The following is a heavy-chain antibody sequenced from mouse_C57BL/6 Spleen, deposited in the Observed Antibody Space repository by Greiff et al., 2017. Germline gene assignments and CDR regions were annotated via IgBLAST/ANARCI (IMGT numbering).Heavy chain of an antibody. J-gene: IGHJ2*01. CDR3: ARHSYVGY. CDR2: IHPNSGST. V-gene: IGHV1-64*01. CDR1: GYTFTNYW. Sequence: QVHVKQSGAELVKPGASVKLSCKASGYTFTNYWMHWVKQRPGQGLEWIGMIHPNSGSTNYNEKFKSKATLTVDKSSSTAYMQLSSLTSEDSAVYYCARHSYVGYWGQGTTLTVSS.